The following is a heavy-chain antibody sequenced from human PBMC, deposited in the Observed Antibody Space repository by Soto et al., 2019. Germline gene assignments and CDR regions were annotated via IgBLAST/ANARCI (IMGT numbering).Heavy chain of an antibody. D-gene: IGHD6-13*01. Sequence: QVQLQESGPGLVKPSETLSLTCTVSGGSISSYYWSWIRQPPGKGLEWIGYIYYSGSTNYNPSLKSRVTISVDTSKNQFSLKLSSVTAADTAVYYCARQEDSSSGGPDYWGQGTLVTVSS. CDR2: IYYSGST. J-gene: IGHJ4*02. CDR1: GGSISSYY. V-gene: IGHV4-59*08. CDR3: ARQEDSSSGGPDY.